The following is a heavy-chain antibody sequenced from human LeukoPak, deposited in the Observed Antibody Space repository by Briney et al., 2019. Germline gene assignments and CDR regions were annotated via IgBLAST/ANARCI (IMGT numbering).Heavy chain of an antibody. Sequence: ASVTVSFKASGYTFTIYGISWVRQAPGQGLEWMGWISAYNGNTNYAQKLQGRVTMTTDTSTSTAYMELRSLRSDDTAVYYCARGGCSSTSCYQTVTHPLYYGMDVWGQGTTVTVSS. J-gene: IGHJ6*02. D-gene: IGHD2-2*01. CDR1: GYTFTIYG. CDR3: ARGGCSSTSCYQTVTHPLYYGMDV. CDR2: ISAYNGNT. V-gene: IGHV1-18*01.